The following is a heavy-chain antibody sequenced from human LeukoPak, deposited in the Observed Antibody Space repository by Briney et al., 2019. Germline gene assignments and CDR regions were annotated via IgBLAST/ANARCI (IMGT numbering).Heavy chain of an antibody. Sequence: PGGSLRLSCAASGFTFDDYGMHWVRHAPGKGLELVSGMSWNSDSRSYADSVKGRFTISRDNGKNTLYLQMNSLRAEDTALYYCAKDIGRWELQYYFDYWGQGTLVTVSS. J-gene: IGHJ4*02. V-gene: IGHV3-9*01. CDR2: MSWNSDSR. CDR3: AKDIGRWELQYYFDY. D-gene: IGHD1-26*01. CDR1: GFTFDDYG.